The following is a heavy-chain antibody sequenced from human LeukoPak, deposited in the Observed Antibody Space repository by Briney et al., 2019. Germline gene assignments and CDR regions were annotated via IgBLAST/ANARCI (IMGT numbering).Heavy chain of an antibody. V-gene: IGHV1-46*01. CDR1: GYTFTSYY. CDR3: ARDGWELLPINWFDP. Sequence: ASVKVSCKASGYTFTSYYMHWVRRAPGQGLEWMGIINPSGGSTSYAQKFQGRVNMTRDTSTRTVYMELRSLRSEDTAVYYCARDGWELLPINWFDPWGQGTLVTVSS. CDR2: INPSGGST. D-gene: IGHD1-26*01. J-gene: IGHJ5*02.